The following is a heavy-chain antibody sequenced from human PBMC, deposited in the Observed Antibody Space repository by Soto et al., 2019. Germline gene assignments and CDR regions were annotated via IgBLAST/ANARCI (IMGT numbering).Heavy chain of an antibody. V-gene: IGHV3-23*01. J-gene: IGHJ4*01. D-gene: IGHD6-25*01. CDR3: PKSFVETRSNSGWPWYCHY. CDR2: ISGSGGTT. CDR1: GFTFSNYA. Sequence: EVQLLESGGGLVQPGRSLRLSCAASGFTFSNYAMSWVRQAPGQGLDWVSAISGSGGTTYYADSVKGRFTISRDNSKHTLFLQMNSLRAEYASVYYCPKSFVETRSNSGWPWYCHYVGHGTLVPVSS.